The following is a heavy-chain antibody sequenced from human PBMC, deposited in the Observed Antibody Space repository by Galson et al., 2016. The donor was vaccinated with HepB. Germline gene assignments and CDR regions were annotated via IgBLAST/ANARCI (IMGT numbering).Heavy chain of an antibody. V-gene: IGHV4-34*01. CDR3: AKLGPRSFGSGTYGRFYGMDV. J-gene: IGHJ6*02. CDR2: VNHIGRT. Sequence: SETLSLTCTVSGASFSDHPWTWVRQPPGKGLEWMGEVNHIGRTSYNPSLKSRVSISMDSSKNQLSLNLTSVTAADTATYYCAKLGPRSFGSGTYGRFYGMDVWGQGTTVTVSS. CDR1: GASFSDHP. D-gene: IGHD3-10*01.